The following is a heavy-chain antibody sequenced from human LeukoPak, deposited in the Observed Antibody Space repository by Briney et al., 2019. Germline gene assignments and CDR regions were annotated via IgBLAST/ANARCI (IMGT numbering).Heavy chain of an antibody. V-gene: IGHV3-23*01. CDR2: ISGSGAST. D-gene: IGHD6-13*01. CDR3: AKAGGYSSSWYSGY. CDR1: EFTFSSYA. Sequence: PGGSLRLSCAASEFTFSSYAMSWVRQAPGKGLEWVSAISGSGASTYYADSVKGRFTISRDNSKNTLYLQMNSLRAEDTAVYYCAKAGGYSSSWYSGYWGQGTLVTVSS. J-gene: IGHJ4*02.